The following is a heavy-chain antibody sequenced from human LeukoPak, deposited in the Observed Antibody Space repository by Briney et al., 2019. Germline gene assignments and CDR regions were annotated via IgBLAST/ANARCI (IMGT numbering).Heavy chain of an antibody. V-gene: IGHV3-21*01. D-gene: IGHD2-2*02. CDR2: ISSSSSYI. CDR1: GFTFSSYS. J-gene: IGHJ4*02. CDR3: AREWPVVPAAIGSFDY. Sequence: AGGSLRLSCAASGFTFSSYSMNWVRQAPGKGLEWVSSISSSSSYIYYADSVKGRFTISRDNANNSLYLQMNSLRAEDTAVYYCAREWPVVPAAIGSFDYWGQGTLVTVSS.